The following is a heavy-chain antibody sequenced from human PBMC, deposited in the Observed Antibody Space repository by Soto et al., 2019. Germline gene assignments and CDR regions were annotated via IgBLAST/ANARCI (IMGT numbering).Heavy chain of an antibody. CDR2: ISGSGVST. CDR1: GFTFSSYA. D-gene: IGHD1-26*01. CDR3: AKVYEWEPSDAFDI. V-gene: IGHV3-23*01. J-gene: IGHJ3*02. Sequence: GGSLRLSCAASGFTFSSYAMSWVRQAPGKELEWVSAISGSGVSTYYADSVKGRFTISRDNSKNTLYLKMNSLRAEDTAVYYCAKVYEWEPSDAFDIWGQGTMVTVSS.